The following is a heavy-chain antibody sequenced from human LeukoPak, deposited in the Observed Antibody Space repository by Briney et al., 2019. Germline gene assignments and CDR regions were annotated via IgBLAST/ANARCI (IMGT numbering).Heavy chain of an antibody. D-gene: IGHD3-22*01. CDR1: GFTFSSNA. Sequence: SGGSLRLSCAASGFTFSSNAMHWVRQAPGKGPEWVAFISYDGNSEFYADSVKGRFTISRDNSKNTLSLQVNSLRAEDTAVYYCATGNYYDSRGYYTFGYWGQGTLVTVSS. J-gene: IGHJ1*01. CDR2: ISYDGNSE. CDR3: ATGNYYDSRGYYTFGY. V-gene: IGHV3-30*07.